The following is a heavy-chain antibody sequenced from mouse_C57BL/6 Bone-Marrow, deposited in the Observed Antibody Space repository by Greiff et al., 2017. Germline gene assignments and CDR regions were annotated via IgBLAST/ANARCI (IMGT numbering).Heavy chain of an antibody. D-gene: IGHD2-4*01. J-gene: IGHJ2*01. CDR2: ISSGGSYT. CDR1: GFTFSSYG. V-gene: IGHV5-6*01. Sequence: EVQLVESGGDLVKPGGSLKLSCAASGFTFSSYGMSWVRQTPDKRLEWVATISSGGSYTYYPDSVKGRFTISRDNAKNTLYLQMSSLKSEDTARYCCASQGDYELVFDYWGQGTTLTVSS. CDR3: ASQGDYELVFDY.